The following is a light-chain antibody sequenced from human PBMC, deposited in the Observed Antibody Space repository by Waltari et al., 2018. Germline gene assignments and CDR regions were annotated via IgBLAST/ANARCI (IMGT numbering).Light chain of an antibody. CDR2: DAS. CDR3: QQYNNWPWT. J-gene: IGKJ1*01. CDR1: QSVTNR. Sequence: DTVMTQSPATLSVSPGERATLPCRASQSVTNRLAWYRQKPGQPPRLLMYDASSRATGIPARFSGGGSGTDFTLTISSLQSEDFAVYFCQQYNNWPWTFGQGTKVEIK. V-gene: IGKV3-15*01.